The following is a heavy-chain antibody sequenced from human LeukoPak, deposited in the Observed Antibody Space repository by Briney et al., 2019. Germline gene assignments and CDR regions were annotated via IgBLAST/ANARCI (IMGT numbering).Heavy chain of an antibody. Sequence: GGSLRLSCAASGFTFSTYWMTWVRQAPGKGLEWVGNIKPDGHETYFGDSVKGRFTISRDNAQNSLYLHMSSLRAEDTALCYCARDYYGSGSHDYWGQGTLVTVSS. CDR2: IKPDGHET. J-gene: IGHJ4*02. CDR1: GFTFSTYW. D-gene: IGHD3-10*01. CDR3: ARDYYGSGSHDY. V-gene: IGHV3-7*04.